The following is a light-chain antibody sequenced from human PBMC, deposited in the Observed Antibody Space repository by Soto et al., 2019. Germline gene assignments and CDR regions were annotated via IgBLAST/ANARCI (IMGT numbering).Light chain of an antibody. CDR1: QSVSSN. J-gene: IGKJ1*01. V-gene: IGKV3-15*01. CDR2: GAS. Sequence: IVMTQSPDPLSVSPGGRATLSCGASQSVSSNLAWYQQKPGQAPRLLIYGASTRATGIPARFSGSGSGTEFTLTISSLQSEDFAVYYCQQYNNWPRTFGQGTKVDIK. CDR3: QQYNNWPRT.